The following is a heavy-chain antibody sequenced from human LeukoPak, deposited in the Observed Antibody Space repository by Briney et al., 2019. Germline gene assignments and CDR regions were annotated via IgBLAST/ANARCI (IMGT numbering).Heavy chain of an antibody. Sequence: PSETLSLTCTVSGESISGFYWNWIRQPPGKGLEWIGYIYYSGSTNYNPSLKSRVTISVDTSKNQFSLKLSSVTAADTAVYYCARGAGWLVRRGIDYWGQGTLVTVSS. J-gene: IGHJ4*02. V-gene: IGHV4-59*01. CDR3: ARGAGWLVRRGIDY. CDR2: IYYSGST. D-gene: IGHD6-19*01. CDR1: GESISGFY.